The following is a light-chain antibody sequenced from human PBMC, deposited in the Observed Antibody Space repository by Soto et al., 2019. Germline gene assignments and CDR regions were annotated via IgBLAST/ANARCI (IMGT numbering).Light chain of an antibody. CDR2: DDR. J-gene: IGLJ1*01. CDR1: NIGSKS. Sequence: SYELTQPPSVSGAPGQTARITCGGNNIGSKSLHWYQQKPGQAPVLVVYDDRDRPSGIPERFSGSNSGNTATLTISRVEAGDEADYYCQVWDSSSDHSLYVFGTGTTVTVL. V-gene: IGLV3-21*02. CDR3: QVWDSSSDHSLYV.